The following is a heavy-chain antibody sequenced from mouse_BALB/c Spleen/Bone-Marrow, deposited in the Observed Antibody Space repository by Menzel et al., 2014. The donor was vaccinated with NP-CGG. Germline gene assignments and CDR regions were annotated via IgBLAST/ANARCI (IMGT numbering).Heavy chain of an antibody. CDR3: ANYYGSSWFAY. Sequence: EVNVVESGGGLVKPGGSLKLSCAASGFTFSDYYMYWVRQTPEKRLEWVATISEGGSYTYYPDSVKGRSTISRDNAKNNLYLQMSSLKYEDTAMYYCANYYGSSWFAYWGQGTLVTVSA. D-gene: IGHD1-1*01. CDR2: ISEGGSYT. CDR1: GFTFSDYY. V-gene: IGHV5-4*02. J-gene: IGHJ3*01.